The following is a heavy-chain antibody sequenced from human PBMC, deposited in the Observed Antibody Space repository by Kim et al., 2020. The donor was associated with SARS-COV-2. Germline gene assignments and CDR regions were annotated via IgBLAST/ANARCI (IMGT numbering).Heavy chain of an antibody. CDR1: GFTFSNAW. CDR3: TTAGRGSRSYYYGMDV. V-gene: IGHV3-15*01. Sequence: GGSLRLSCASSGFTFSNAWMSWVRQSPGKGLEWVGRIKSNTDGGTTDYAAPVKGRFTISRDDSKNTLYLQMNSLKTEDTAVYYCTTAGRGSRSYYYGMDVWGQGTTVTVSS. J-gene: IGHJ6*02. D-gene: IGHD3-10*01. CDR2: IKSNTDGGTT.